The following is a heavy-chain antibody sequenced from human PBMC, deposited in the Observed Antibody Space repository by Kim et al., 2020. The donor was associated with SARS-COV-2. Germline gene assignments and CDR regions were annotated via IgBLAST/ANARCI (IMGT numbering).Heavy chain of an antibody. D-gene: IGHD1-26*01. V-gene: IGHV3-23*01. CDR1: GFTFSTYA. CDR2: IRGSGSST. Sequence: GGSLRLSCSASGFTFSTYAMNWVRQAPGKGLEWVSNIRGSGSSTNYADSVKGRFTISRDNAKNTLDLQMNSLRAEDTAIYYCAKDKGSISGWGQGYRVTV. CDR3: AKDKGSISG. J-gene: IGHJ4*02.